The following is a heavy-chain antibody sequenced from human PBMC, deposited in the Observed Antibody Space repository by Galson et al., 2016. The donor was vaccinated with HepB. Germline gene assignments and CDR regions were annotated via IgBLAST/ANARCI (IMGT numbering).Heavy chain of an antibody. D-gene: IGHD2-21*02. Sequence: SVKVSCKASGYNFTIYGISWVRQAPGQGLEWMGWISAYNGHTSFAQRLRGRVTMTTDTSTNTAYMEVRSLRSDDTAVYFCARDSRPFGDSVWFYALDVWGQGTTVTVSS. CDR2: ISAYNGHT. J-gene: IGHJ6*02. CDR1: GYNFTIYG. CDR3: ARDSRPFGDSVWFYALDV. V-gene: IGHV1-18*01.